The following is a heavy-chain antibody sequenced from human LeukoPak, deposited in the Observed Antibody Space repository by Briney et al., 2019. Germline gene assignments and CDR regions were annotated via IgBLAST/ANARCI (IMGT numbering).Heavy chain of an antibody. Sequence: GRSLRLSCAASGFTFSTYGMHWVRQAPGKGLEWVAVISNDGNNKYYADSVKGRFTISRDNAKSSLYLQLNSLRADDTAIYYCARGPTTIGGAGKGYFDYWGQEILVLVSS. J-gene: IGHJ4*02. V-gene: IGHV3-30*03. CDR3: ARGPTTIGGAGKGYFDY. CDR2: ISNDGNNK. CDR1: GFTFSTYG. D-gene: IGHD6-13*01.